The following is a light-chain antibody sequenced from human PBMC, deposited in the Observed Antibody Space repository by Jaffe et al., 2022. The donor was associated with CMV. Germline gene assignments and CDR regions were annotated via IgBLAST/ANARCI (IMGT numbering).Light chain of an antibody. CDR2: DVS. V-gene: IGLV2-14*03. J-gene: IGLJ3*02. Sequence: QSALTQPASVSGSPGQSITISCIGTSSDVGGYDYVSWYQQHPGKAPKLMIFDVSDRPSGVSNRFSGSKSGNTASLTISGLQAEDEADYYCLSYTSSNSCVFGGGTRLTVL. CDR1: SSDVGGYDY. CDR3: LSYTSSNSCV.